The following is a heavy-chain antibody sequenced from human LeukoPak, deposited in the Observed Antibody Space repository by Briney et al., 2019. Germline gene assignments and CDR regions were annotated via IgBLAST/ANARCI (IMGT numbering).Heavy chain of an antibody. CDR2: INPNSGGT. CDR3: ARGRGPDWWGSFDF. V-gene: IGHV1-2*02. D-gene: IGHD3-16*01. CDR1: GYTFTGHY. Sequence: ASVKVSCKASGYTFTGHYMPWVRQAPGQGLEWMGWINPNSGGTNYEQKFQGRVTMTRDTSSSTVYMELSRLRSDDTAVYYCARGRGPDWWGSFDFWGQGTLVTVSS. J-gene: IGHJ4*02.